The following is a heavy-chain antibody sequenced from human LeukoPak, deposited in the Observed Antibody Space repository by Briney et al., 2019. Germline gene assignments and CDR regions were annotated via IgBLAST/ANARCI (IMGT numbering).Heavy chain of an antibody. V-gene: IGHV5-51*01. CDR1: GYLFPNYW. Sequence: GESLKISCKGSGYLFPNYWIAWVRQMPGKGLEWMGIIYPGDSDTRYNPSFQGQVIISADKSISTAYLQWSSLKASDTAMYYCARPTRPGQYYGLDVWGQGTTVTVSS. CDR2: IYPGDSDT. CDR3: ARPTRPGQYYGLDV. J-gene: IGHJ6*02.